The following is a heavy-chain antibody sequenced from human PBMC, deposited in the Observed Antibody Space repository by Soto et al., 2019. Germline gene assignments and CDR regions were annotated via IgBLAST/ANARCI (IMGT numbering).Heavy chain of an antibody. CDR2: ISAYNGNT. J-gene: IGHJ5*02. CDR3: AIDDCTNGVCYTEWFDP. Sequence: GASVKVSCKASGYTFTSYGISWVRQDPGQGLEWMGWISAYNGNTNYAQKLQGRVTMTTDTSTSTSYMELRSLRSDDTAVYYCAIDDCTNGVCYTEWFDPWGQGTLVTVSS. D-gene: IGHD2-8*01. CDR1: GYTFTSYG. V-gene: IGHV1-18*01.